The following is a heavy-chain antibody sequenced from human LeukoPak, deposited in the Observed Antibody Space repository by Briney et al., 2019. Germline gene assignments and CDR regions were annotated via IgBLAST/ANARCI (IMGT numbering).Heavy chain of an antibody. CDR3: ARGGLWVVRPVDY. Sequence: KPSETLSPTCAVYGGSFSGYYWSWIRQPPGKGLEWIGEVNHSGSTNYNPSLKSRVTISVDTSKNQFSLKLSSVTAADTAVYYCARGGLWVVRPVDYWGQGTLVTVSS. CDR1: GGSFSGYY. CDR2: VNHSGST. J-gene: IGHJ4*02. V-gene: IGHV4-34*01. D-gene: IGHD3-10*01.